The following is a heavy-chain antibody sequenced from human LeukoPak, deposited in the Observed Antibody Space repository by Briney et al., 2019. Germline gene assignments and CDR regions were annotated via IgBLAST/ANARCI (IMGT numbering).Heavy chain of an antibody. CDR2: MNPNSGNT. D-gene: IGHD5-18*01. CDR3: ARDFTAPAFDI. V-gene: IGHV1-8*02. J-gene: IGHJ3*02. CDR1: GYTFTSYG. Sequence: ASVKVSCKASGYTFTSYGISWVRQAPGQGLEWMGWMNPNSGNTGYAQKFQGRVTMTRNTSISTAYMELSSLRSEDTAVYYCARDFTAPAFDIWGQGTMVTVSS.